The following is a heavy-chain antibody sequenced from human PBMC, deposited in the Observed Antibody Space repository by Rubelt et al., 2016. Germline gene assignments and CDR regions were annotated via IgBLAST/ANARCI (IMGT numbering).Heavy chain of an antibody. J-gene: IGHJ4*02. Sequence: VQLVESGGGVVQPGGSLRLSCAASGFTFSRYWMHWVRQAPGKGLEWVSAISGSGGSTYYADSVKGRFTISRDNAKNSLYLQMNSLRDEDTAVYYCARGLGFDFDYWGQGTLVTVSS. CDR3: ARGLGFDFDY. V-gene: IGHV3-48*02. CDR1: GFTFSRYW. D-gene: IGHD3-10*01. CDR2: ISGSGGST.